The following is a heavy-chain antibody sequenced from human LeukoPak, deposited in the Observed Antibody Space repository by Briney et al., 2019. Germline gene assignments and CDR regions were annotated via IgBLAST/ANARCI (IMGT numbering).Heavy chain of an antibody. V-gene: IGHV4-39*01. J-gene: IGHJ6*03. Sequence: SETLSLTCTVSGGSISISSHYWGWIRQPPGKGLEWIGSIYYSGNTYYNASLKSRVTISVDTSKNQFSLKLTSVTAADTAVYYCAGLHCSGGSCYSHNYYYYYMDVWGKGTTVTVSS. CDR3: AGLHCSGGSCYSHNYYYYYMDV. D-gene: IGHD2-15*01. CDR1: GGSISISSHY. CDR2: IYYSGNT.